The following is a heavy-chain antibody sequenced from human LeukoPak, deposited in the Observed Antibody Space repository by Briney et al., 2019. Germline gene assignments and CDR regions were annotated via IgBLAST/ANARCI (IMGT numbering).Heavy chain of an antibody. Sequence: SETLSLACTVPGGSISSSSYYWGWIRQPPGKGLEWIGSIYYGVTTYYNPSLKSRVTISVDTSKNQLSLELRSVTAADTAVYYCVCGLVSKPDFDYWGQGTLVTVSS. CDR2: IYYGVTT. V-gene: IGHV4-39*01. D-gene: IGHD3/OR15-3a*01. J-gene: IGHJ4*02. CDR3: VCGLVSKPDFDY. CDR1: GGSISSSSYY.